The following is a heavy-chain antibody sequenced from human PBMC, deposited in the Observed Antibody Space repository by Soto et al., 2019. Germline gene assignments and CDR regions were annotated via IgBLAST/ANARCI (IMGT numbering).Heavy chain of an antibody. V-gene: IGHV3-23*01. CDR2: ISAGAYNT. CDR1: GFTFSNYA. D-gene: IGHD3-3*01. Sequence: EVQLLESGGGLIQPGGSLRLSCAASGFTFSNYAMSWVRQAPGKGLEWVSVISAGAYNTYYADSVQGRFTISRDNSKNTLFLLMSTLRAEDTALYYCAKDRGETGRVSIFGVPLGGFDYWGQGAPVTASS. J-gene: IGHJ4*02. CDR3: AKDRGETGRVSIFGVPLGGFDY.